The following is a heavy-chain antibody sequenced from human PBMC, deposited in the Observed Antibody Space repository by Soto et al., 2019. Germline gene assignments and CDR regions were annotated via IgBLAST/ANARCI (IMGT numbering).Heavy chain of an antibody. V-gene: IGHV3-48*02. J-gene: IGHJ6*02. CDR3: ARDTIFGVVSPWAYGMDV. CDR1: GFTFTTYS. CDR2: IDSSGASI. Sequence: GGSLRLSCAASGFTFTTYSMNWVRQAPGKGLEWVSYIDSSGASIYYADSVRGRFIISRDNAKNSLYLQMNSLRDEDTAVYYCARDTIFGVVSPWAYGMDVWGQGTTVTVSS. D-gene: IGHD3-3*01.